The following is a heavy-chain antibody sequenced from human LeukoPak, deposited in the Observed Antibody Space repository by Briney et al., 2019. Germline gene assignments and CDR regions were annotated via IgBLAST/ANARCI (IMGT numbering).Heavy chain of an antibody. CDR3: ARETIVLGGGVDY. V-gene: IGHV3-30-3*01. Sequence: PGGSLRLSCAASGFTFSSYNMHWVRQAPGKGLEWVAVIPHDGSNKHDADSVKGRFTISRDNSKNTLYVQMNSLRTEDTAVYYCARETIVLGGGVDYWGQGTLVTVSS. D-gene: IGHD2/OR15-2a*01. J-gene: IGHJ4*02. CDR1: GFTFSSYN. CDR2: IPHDGSNK.